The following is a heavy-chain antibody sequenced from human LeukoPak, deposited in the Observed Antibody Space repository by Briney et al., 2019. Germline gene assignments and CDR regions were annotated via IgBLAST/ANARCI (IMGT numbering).Heavy chain of an antibody. CDR3: ARGLSGHTAAQGY. V-gene: IGHV3-21*01. CDR2: ITASSTAI. CDR1: GFTFNTYT. D-gene: IGHD2-2*02. J-gene: IGHJ4*02. Sequence: GGSLRLSCAASGFTFNTYTMNWVRQAPGKGLEWVSSITASSTAIYSADSVKGRFTISRDNAKNFLYLQMNSLRAEDTAIYYCARGLSGHTAAQGYWGQGTLVTVSS.